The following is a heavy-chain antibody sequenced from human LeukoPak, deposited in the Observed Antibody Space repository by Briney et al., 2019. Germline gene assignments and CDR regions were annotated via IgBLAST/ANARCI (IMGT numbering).Heavy chain of an antibody. D-gene: IGHD6-13*01. V-gene: IGHV3-21*01. Sequence: GGSLRLSCTASGFTFGDYAMSWFRQAPGKGLEWVSSISVSGSSIHYADSVKGRFTISRDNAKNSLYLQMNSLRAEDTAVYYCARVGGQQLVLSSYYFDYWGQGTLVTVSS. CDR1: GFTFGDYA. CDR3: ARVGGQQLVLSSYYFDY. CDR2: ISVSGSSI. J-gene: IGHJ4*02.